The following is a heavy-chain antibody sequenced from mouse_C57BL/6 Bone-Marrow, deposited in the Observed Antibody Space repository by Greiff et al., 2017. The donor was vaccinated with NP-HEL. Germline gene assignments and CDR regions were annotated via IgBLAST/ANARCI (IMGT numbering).Heavy chain of an antibody. Sequence: VQLQQSGAELARPGASVKLSCKASGYTFTSYGISWVKQRTGQGLEWIGEIYPRSGNTYYNEKFKGKATLTADKSSSTAYMELRSLTSEDSAVYFCVTVVEEDYAMDYWGQGTSVTVSS. J-gene: IGHJ4*01. CDR1: GYTFTSYG. CDR2: IYPRSGNT. D-gene: IGHD1-1*01. V-gene: IGHV1-81*01. CDR3: VTVVEEDYAMDY.